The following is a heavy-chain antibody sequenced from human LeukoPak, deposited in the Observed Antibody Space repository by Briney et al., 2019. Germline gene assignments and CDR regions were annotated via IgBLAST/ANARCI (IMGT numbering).Heavy chain of an antibody. CDR2: IYYSGST. D-gene: IGHD2-15*01. CDR3: ARHTPPKLFCSGGSCYVDY. Sequence: SETLSLTCTVSGGSISSYYWSWIRQPPGKGLEWIGYIYYSGSTNYNPSLKSRVTISVDTSKNQFSLKLSSVTAADTAVYYCARHTPPKLFCSGGSCYVDYWGQGTLVTVSS. CDR1: GGSISSYY. V-gene: IGHV4-59*08. J-gene: IGHJ4*02.